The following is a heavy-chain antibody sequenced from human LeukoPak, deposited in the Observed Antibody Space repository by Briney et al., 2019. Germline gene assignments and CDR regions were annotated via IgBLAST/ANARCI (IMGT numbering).Heavy chain of an antibody. Sequence: SETLSLTSTVSGGSISSSSYSWGWIRQPPGKGLEWIGSIYYSGSTYYNPSLKSRVTISVDTSKIQFYLKLSSVTAADTAVYYCARPGIVVVPAAIDAFDIWGQGTMVTVSS. D-gene: IGHD2-2*01. V-gene: IGHV4-39*01. CDR1: GGSISSSSYS. J-gene: IGHJ3*02. CDR3: ARPGIVVVPAAIDAFDI. CDR2: IYYSGST.